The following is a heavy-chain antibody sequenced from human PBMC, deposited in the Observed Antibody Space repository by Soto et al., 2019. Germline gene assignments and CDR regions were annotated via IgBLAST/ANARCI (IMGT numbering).Heavy chain of an antibody. J-gene: IGHJ3*02. CDR1: GYTFTSYY. V-gene: IGHV1-46*03. D-gene: IGHD1-7*01. Sequence: QVQLVQSGAEVKKPGASVKVSCKASGYTFTSYYMHWVRQAPGQGLEWMGIINPSGGSTSYAQKFQGRVTTTRDTSTSTVYMELSSLRSEDTAVYYCASWNYGAFDIWGRGTMVTVSS. CDR2: INPSGGST. CDR3: ASWNYGAFDI.